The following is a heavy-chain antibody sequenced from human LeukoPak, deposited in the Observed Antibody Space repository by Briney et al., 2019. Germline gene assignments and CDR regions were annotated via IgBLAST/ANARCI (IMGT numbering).Heavy chain of an antibody. CDR1: GYSISSGYY. Sequence: PSETLSLTCVVSGYSISSGYYWGWIRPPPGKGLEWIGIIHHSGSTYYNPSLKSRVTISVDTSKNQFSLKLSSVTAADAAVYYCARDLNLAYGSGSFYYNWFDPWGLGTLVTVSS. J-gene: IGHJ5*02. CDR3: ARDLNLAYGSGSFYYNWFDP. V-gene: IGHV4-38-2*02. CDR2: IHHSGST. D-gene: IGHD3-10*01.